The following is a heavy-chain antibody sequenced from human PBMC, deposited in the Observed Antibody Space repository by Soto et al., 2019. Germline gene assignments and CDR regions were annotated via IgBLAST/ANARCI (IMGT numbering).Heavy chain of an antibody. CDR3: AKDLSTVPGYYYGMDV. D-gene: IGHD4-17*01. V-gene: IGHV3-30*18. CDR1: GFTFSSYG. CDR2: ISYDGSNK. Sequence: QVQLVESGGGVVQPGRSLRLSCAASGFTFSSYGMHWVRQAPGKGLEWVAVISYDGSNKYYADSVKGRFTISRDNSKNTLYLQMNSLRAEDTAVYYCAKDLSTVPGYYYGMDVWGQGTTVTVSS. J-gene: IGHJ6*02.